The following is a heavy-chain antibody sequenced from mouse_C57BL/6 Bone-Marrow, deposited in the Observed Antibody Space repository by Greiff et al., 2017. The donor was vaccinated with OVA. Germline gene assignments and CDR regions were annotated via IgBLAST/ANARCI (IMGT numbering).Heavy chain of an antibody. CDR3: ARPITTDWYFDV. J-gene: IGHJ1*03. CDR1: GFTFSSYA. CDR2: ISDGGSYT. V-gene: IGHV5-4*01. D-gene: IGHD1-2*01. Sequence: EVQLVESGGGLVKPGGSLKLSCAASGFTFSSYAMSWVRQTPEKRLEWVATISDGGSYTYYPDNVKGRFTISRDNAKNNLYLQMSQLKSEDTAMYYCARPITTDWYFDVWGTGTTVTVSS.